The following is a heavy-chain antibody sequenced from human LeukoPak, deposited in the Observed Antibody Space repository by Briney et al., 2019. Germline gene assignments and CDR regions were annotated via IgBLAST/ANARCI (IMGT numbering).Heavy chain of an antibody. D-gene: IGHD1-14*01. Sequence: GGSLRLSCVASGFSFRTYWMTWVRQAPGKGLEFVVNIKMDGTDKYYVDSVKGRFTISRDNAKNSVYLQMNSLRVEDTAVYYCARRNLFDYWGPGTVVTVSS. J-gene: IGHJ4*02. V-gene: IGHV3-7*01. CDR1: GFSFRTYW. CDR2: IKMDGTDK. CDR3: ARRNLFDY.